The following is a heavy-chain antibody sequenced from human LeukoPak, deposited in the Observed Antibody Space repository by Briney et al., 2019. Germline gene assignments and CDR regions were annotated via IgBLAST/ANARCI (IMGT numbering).Heavy chain of an antibody. V-gene: IGHV1-18*01. Sequence: GASVTVSCKASGYTFTSYGISWVRQAPGQGLEWMGWISAYNGNTNYAQKLQGRVTMTTDTSTSTAYMELRSLRSDDTAVYYCARGEPVVVVAATNYYYYMDVWGKGTTVTVSS. D-gene: IGHD2-15*01. J-gene: IGHJ6*03. CDR3: ARGEPVVVVAATNYYYYMDV. CDR1: GYTFTSYG. CDR2: ISAYNGNT.